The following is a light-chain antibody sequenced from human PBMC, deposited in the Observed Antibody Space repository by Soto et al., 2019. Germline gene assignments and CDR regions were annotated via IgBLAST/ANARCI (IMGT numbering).Light chain of an antibody. CDR2: AAS. Sequence: DIQMTQSPSTRSASVGDRVTITCRASQSISSWLAWYQQKPGKVPKLLIYAASTLQSGVPSRFSGSGSGTDFTLTISSLQPEDVATYYCQKYNSAPWTFGQGTKVDIK. CDR1: QSISSW. J-gene: IGKJ1*01. CDR3: QKYNSAPWT. V-gene: IGKV1-27*01.